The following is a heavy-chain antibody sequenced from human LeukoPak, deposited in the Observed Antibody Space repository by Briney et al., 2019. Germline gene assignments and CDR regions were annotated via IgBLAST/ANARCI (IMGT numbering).Heavy chain of an antibody. D-gene: IGHD3-9*01. V-gene: IGHV4-31*03. CDR3: AREDYDILTGYRHYFDY. CDR1: GGSISSGGYY. J-gene: IGHJ4*02. CDR2: IYYSGST. Sequence: SETLSLTCTVSGGSISSGGYYWSWIRQHPGKGPEWIGYIYYSGSTYYNPSLKSRVTISVDTSKNQFSLKLSSVTAADTAVYYCAREDYDILTGYRHYFDYWGQGTLVTVSS.